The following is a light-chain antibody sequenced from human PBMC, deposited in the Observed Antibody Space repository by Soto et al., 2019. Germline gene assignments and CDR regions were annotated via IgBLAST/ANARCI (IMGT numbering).Light chain of an antibody. J-gene: IGKJ4*01. CDR1: RGVRNN. CDR3: QQRSSWPLT. V-gene: IGKV3-11*01. Sequence: EVVMTQSPVTLSVSPGESATLSCRASRGVRNNLVWYQQKPGQAPRLLIYDASNRATGIPARFSGSGSGTDFTLTISSLEPEDFAVYYCQQRSSWPLTFGGGTKV. CDR2: DAS.